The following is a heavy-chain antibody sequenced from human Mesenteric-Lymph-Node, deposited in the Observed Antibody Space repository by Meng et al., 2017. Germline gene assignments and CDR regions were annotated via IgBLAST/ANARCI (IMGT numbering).Heavy chain of an antibody. J-gene: IGHJ4*02. CDR3: AAFYYESSGYFRADY. CDR1: GYTFTGYY. Sequence: QVQLVQSGAEVKKPGASVKVSCKASGYTFTGYYIHWLRQAPEQGLEWMGRINLNSGGTNYAQKFQGRVTMTWDTSISAAQMELSSLRSDDTAVYYCAAFYYESSGYFRADYWGQGILVTVSS. V-gene: IGHV1-2*02. D-gene: IGHD3-22*01. CDR2: INLNSGGT.